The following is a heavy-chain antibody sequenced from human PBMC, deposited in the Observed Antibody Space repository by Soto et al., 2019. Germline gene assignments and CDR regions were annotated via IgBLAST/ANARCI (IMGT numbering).Heavy chain of an antibody. D-gene: IGHD3-10*01. CDR3: ASNHRSYYGSGPRYYDY. CDR1: GFTFSSYS. J-gene: IGHJ4*02. Sequence: GGSLRLSCAASGFTFSSYSMNWVRQAPGKGLEWVSYISSSSSTIYYADSVKGRFTISRDNAKNSLYLQMNSLRAEDTAVYYCASNHRSYYGSGPRYYDYWGQGTLVTVSS. V-gene: IGHV3-48*01. CDR2: ISSSSSTI.